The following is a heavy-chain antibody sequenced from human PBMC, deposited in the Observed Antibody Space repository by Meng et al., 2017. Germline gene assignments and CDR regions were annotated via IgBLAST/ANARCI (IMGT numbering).Heavy chain of an antibody. CDR3: ARDKDSSGYYYHFDY. D-gene: IGHD3-22*01. CDR2: INAGNGNT. J-gene: IGHJ4*02. V-gene: IGHV1-3*01. CDR1: GYTFTSYA. Sequence: ASVKVSCKASGYTFTSYARHWVRQAPGQRLEWMGWINAGNGNTKYSQKFQGRVTITRDTSASTAYMELSSLRSEETAVYYCARDKDSSGYYYHFDYWGQGTLVTVSS.